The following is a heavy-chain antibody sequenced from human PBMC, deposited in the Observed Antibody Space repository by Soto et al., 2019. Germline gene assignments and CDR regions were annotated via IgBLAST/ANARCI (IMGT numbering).Heavy chain of an antibody. J-gene: IGHJ4*02. CDR1: RASISINSAA. CDR2: TYYRSKWYN. Sequence: QTLSLTCPVSRASISINSAAWNWIRHSPSRGLEWLGRTYYRSKWYNDYAVSMRSRITINPDTTKNQFSLQINSATPEDTAVYYGATWRFDYWGQGTLVTVSS. V-gene: IGHV6-1*01. CDR3: ATWRFDY.